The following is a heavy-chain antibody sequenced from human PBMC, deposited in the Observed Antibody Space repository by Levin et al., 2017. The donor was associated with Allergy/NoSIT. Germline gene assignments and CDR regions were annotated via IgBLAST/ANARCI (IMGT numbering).Heavy chain of an antibody. D-gene: IGHD5-12*01. CDR3: ARGMATIRYFDY. CDR2: IWYDGSNK. CDR1: GFTFSSYG. J-gene: IGHJ4*02. Sequence: GGSLRLSCAASGFTFSSYGMHWVRQAPGKGLEWVAVIWYDGSNKYYADSVKGRFTISRDNSKNTLYLQMNSLRAEDTAVYYCARGMATIRYFDYWGQGTLVTVSS. V-gene: IGHV3-33*01.